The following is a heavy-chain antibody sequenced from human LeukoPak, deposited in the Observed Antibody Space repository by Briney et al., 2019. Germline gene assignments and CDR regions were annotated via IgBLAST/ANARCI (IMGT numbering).Heavy chain of an antibody. J-gene: IGHJ3*02. Sequence: SETLSLTCTVPGGSISSGDYYWSWIRQPPGKGLEWIGYIYYSGSTYYNPSLKSRVTISVDTSKNQFSLKLSSVTAADTAVYYCAREDDFWSGSPRLAFDIWGQGTMVTVSS. V-gene: IGHV4-30-4*08. CDR2: IYYSGST. CDR3: AREDDFWSGSPRLAFDI. CDR1: GGSISSGDYY. D-gene: IGHD3-3*01.